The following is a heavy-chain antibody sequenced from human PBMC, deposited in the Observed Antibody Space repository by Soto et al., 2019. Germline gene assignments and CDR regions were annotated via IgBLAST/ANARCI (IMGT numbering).Heavy chain of an antibody. D-gene: IGHD3-10*01. Sequence: PVGSLRLSCAASGFTFSDYYMNWIRQAPGKGLEWVSYISSSSSYTNYADSVKGRFTISRDNAKNSLYLQMNSLRAEDTAVYYCARDHYGPGWFDPWGQGTLVPVSS. J-gene: IGHJ5*02. CDR3: ARDHYGPGWFDP. CDR2: ISSSSSYT. V-gene: IGHV3-11*05. CDR1: GFTFSDYY.